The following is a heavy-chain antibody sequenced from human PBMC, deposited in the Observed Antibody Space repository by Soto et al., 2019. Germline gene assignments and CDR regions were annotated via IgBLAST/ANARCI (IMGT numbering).Heavy chain of an antibody. D-gene: IGHD4-17*01. Sequence: QVQLVQSGAEVKKPGASVKVSYVASGYTFTDHYIHWVRQAPGQGLEWMGWINPHSGDTIYAQKFQGRVTLTRDTSISTADMELSRLRYDDTAVYYCARERTVNFYGMDVWGQGTTVTVSS. CDR1: GYTFTDHY. V-gene: IGHV1-2*02. CDR3: ARERTVNFYGMDV. J-gene: IGHJ6*02. CDR2: INPHSGDT.